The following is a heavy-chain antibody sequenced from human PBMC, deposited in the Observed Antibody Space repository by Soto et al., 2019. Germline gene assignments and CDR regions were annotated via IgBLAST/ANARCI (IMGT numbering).Heavy chain of an antibody. Sequence: QVQLQESGPGLVKPSQTLSLTCTVSGGSISSGGYYWSWIRQHPGKGLEWIGYIYYSGSTYYNPPLKSRVTISVDTSKNQFSLKLSSVTAADTAVYYCAREIYCSSTSCPVDYWGQGTLVTVSS. CDR1: GGSISSGGYY. CDR2: IYYSGST. CDR3: AREIYCSSTSCPVDY. D-gene: IGHD2-2*01. V-gene: IGHV4-31*03. J-gene: IGHJ4*02.